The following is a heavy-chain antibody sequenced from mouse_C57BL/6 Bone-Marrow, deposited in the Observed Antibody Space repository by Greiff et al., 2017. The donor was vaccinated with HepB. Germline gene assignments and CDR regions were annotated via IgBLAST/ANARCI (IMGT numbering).Heavy chain of an antibody. D-gene: IGHD1-1*01. CDR2: ISYDGSN. Sequence: EVKLMESGPGLVKPSQSLSLTCSVTGYSITSGYYWNWIRQFPGNKLEWMGYISYDGSNNYNPSLKNRISITRDTSKNQFFLKLNSVTTEDTATYYCARRPIYYYGSSGDYWGQGTTLTVSS. J-gene: IGHJ2*01. CDR1: GYSITSGYY. CDR3: ARRPIYYYGSSGDY. V-gene: IGHV3-6*01.